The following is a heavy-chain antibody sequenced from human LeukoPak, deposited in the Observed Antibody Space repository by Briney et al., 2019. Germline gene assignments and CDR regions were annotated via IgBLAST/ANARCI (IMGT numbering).Heavy chain of an antibody. J-gene: IGHJ6*03. CDR2: IYYSGST. D-gene: IGHD5-18*01. V-gene: IGHV4-39*07. CDR1: GGSISSSSYY. CDR3: ARAHGYLDYYYYYMDV. Sequence: SETLSLTCTVSGGSISSSSYYWGWIRQPPGKGLEWIGSIYYSGSTYYNPSLKSRVTISVDTSKNQFSLKLSSVTAADTAVYYCARAHGYLDYYYYYMDVWGKGTTVTISS.